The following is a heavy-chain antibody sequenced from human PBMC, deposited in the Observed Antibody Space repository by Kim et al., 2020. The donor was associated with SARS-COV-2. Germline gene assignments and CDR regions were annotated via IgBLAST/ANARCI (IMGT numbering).Heavy chain of an antibody. Sequence: ERNQVDSVKGRITISRDNATNSLYLQMDSLRVEDTAVYYCARGSGSYYIHWGQGTLVTVSS. CDR3: ARGSGSYYIH. V-gene: IGHV3-7*01. J-gene: IGHJ4*02. D-gene: IGHD3-10*01. CDR2: ER.